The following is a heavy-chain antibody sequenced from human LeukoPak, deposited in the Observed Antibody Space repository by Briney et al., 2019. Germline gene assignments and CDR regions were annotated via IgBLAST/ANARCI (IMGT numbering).Heavy chain of an antibody. CDR1: GGTFSSYA. J-gene: IGHJ4*02. V-gene: IGHV1-69*04. CDR2: IIPILGIA. CDR3: ARTGDYYDRRYFDY. Sequence: SVKVSCKASGGTFSSYAISWLRQAPGQGLEWMGRIIPILGIANYAQKFQGRVTITADKSTSTAYMELSSLRSEDTAVYYCARTGDYYDRRYFDYWGQGTLVTVSS. D-gene: IGHD3-22*01.